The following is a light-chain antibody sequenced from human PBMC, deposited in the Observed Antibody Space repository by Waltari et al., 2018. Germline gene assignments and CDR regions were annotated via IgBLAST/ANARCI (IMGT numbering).Light chain of an antibody. Sequence: QSVLTQPPSASGTPGQRVTIPCSGRHSTIGSHTVHWYQQLPGTAPKLLIYSSNQRPSGVPDRFSASTSGTSASLAISGLQSEDEADYYCAVWDDSLNGRVFGGGTKLTVL. CDR1: HSTIGSHT. CDR2: SSN. CDR3: AVWDDSLNGRV. J-gene: IGLJ3*02. V-gene: IGLV1-44*01.